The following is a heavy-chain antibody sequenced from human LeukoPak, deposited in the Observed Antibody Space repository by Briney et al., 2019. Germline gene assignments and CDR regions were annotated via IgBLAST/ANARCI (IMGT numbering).Heavy chain of an antibody. CDR1: GGSISSSSYY. Sequence: SETLSLTCTVSGGSISSSSYYWGWIRQPPGKGLEWIGSIYYSGSTYYNPSLKSRVTISVDTSKNQFSLKLSSVTAADTAVYYCARDRWELLRGYYYYMDVWGKGTTATVSS. J-gene: IGHJ6*03. CDR2: IYYSGST. V-gene: IGHV4-39*07. CDR3: ARDRWELLRGYYYYMDV. D-gene: IGHD1-26*01.